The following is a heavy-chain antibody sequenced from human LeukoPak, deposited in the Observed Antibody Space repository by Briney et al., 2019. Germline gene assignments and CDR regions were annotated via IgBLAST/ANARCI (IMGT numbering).Heavy chain of an antibody. CDR1: GGSISSYY. V-gene: IGHV4-59*01. Sequence: SETLSLTCTVSGGSISSYYWSWIRQPPGKGLEWLGYIYYSGSTKYNPSLKSRVTISVDTSKNQFSLNLSSVTAADTAVYYCARGLRGYYSDYWGQGTLVTASS. CDR2: IYYSGST. CDR3: ARGLRGYYSDY. J-gene: IGHJ4*02. D-gene: IGHD3-22*01.